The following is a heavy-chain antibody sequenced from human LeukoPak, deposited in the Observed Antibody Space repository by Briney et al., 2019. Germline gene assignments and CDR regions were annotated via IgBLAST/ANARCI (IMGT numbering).Heavy chain of an antibody. Sequence: SETLSLTRTVSAGSINNYYWSWIRQPPGKGLEWIGYIYYSGSTNYNPSLKSRVTISVDTSKKQVSLNLSSVTAADTAVYYCASDYYGSGYYYYGMDVWGQGTTVTVSS. CDR2: IYYSGST. J-gene: IGHJ6*02. CDR1: AGSINNYY. CDR3: ASDYYGSGYYYYGMDV. V-gene: IGHV4-59*01. D-gene: IGHD3-10*01.